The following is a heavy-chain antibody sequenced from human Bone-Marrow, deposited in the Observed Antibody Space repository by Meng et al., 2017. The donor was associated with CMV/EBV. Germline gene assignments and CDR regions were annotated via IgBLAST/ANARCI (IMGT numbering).Heavy chain of an antibody. CDR3: TTDLIAAAGTTFGY. D-gene: IGHD6-13*01. CDR1: GFTFSSAW. V-gene: IGHV3-15*01. CDR2: IKSKTDGGTT. J-gene: IGHJ4*02. Sequence: SGFTFSSAWMSWVRQAPGKGLEWVGRIKSKTDGGTTDYAAPVKGRFTISRDDSKNTLYLQMNSLKTEDTAVYYCTTDLIAAAGTTFGYWGQGTLVTVSS.